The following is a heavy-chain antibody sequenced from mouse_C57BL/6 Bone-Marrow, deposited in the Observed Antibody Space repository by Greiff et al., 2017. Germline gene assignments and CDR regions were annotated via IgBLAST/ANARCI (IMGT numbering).Heavy chain of an antibody. V-gene: IGHV1-53*01. CDR3: AREGWLLSIHWDFDV. D-gene: IGHD2-3*01. J-gene: IGHJ1*03. Sequence: VQLQQPGTELVKPGASVTLSCKASGYTFTSYWMHWVKQRPGQGLEWIGNINPSNGGTNYNEKFKSKATLTVDKSSSTAYMQLSSLTSEDSAVYYCAREGWLLSIHWDFDVWGTGTTVTVSS. CDR1: GYTFTSYW. CDR2: INPSNGGT.